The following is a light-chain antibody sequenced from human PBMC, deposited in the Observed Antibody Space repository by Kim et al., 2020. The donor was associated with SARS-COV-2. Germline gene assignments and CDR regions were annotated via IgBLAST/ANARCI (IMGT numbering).Light chain of an antibody. CDR1: QGVNSF. CDR2: AAS. CDR3: QQSYTSPYT. V-gene: IGKV1-39*01. J-gene: IGKJ2*01. Sequence: DIQMTQSPSSLSASVGDKITITCRASQGVNSFFNWYQQKPGRAPRLLIYAASTLQSGVPSRFSGRGSGTDFTLTITSLQREDFATYWCQQSYTSPYTFGQGTKLEI.